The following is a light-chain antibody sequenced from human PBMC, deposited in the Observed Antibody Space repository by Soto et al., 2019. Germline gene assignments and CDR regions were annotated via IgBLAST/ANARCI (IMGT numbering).Light chain of an antibody. J-gene: IGLJ1*01. Sequence: QSALTQPPSASGSPGQSVTISCTGTSSDVGADFYVSWYQQHPGTAPKLLIYEVNKRPSGVPDRFSGSKSGTTASLTVPGPQAEDEAYYYCSSYARSSKVFGTGTKLTVL. CDR1: SSDVGADFY. CDR2: EVN. CDR3: SSYARSSKV. V-gene: IGLV2-8*01.